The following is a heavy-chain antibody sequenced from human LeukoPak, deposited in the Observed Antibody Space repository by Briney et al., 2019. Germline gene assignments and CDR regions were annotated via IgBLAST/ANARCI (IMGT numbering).Heavy chain of an antibody. CDR1: GFTFDDYA. V-gene: IGHV3-9*01. CDR3: AKVPSGYCSSTSCYTVFDY. Sequence: PGGSLRLSCAASGFTFDDYAVHWVRQAPGKGLEWVSGIAWNSGSVGYADSVKGRFTISRDNAKNSLYLQMNSLRVEDTALYYCAKVPSGYCSSTSCYTVFDYWGQGTLVTVSS. J-gene: IGHJ4*02. D-gene: IGHD2-2*02. CDR2: IAWNSGSV.